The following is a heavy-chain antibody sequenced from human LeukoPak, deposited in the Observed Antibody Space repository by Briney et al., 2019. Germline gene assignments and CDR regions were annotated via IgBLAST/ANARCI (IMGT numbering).Heavy chain of an antibody. CDR1: GGSFSGYY. J-gene: IGHJ5*02. Sequence: SETLSLTCAVSGGSFSGYYWSWIRQPPGKGLEWIGEINHSGSTNYNPSLTSRVTISVDTSKNQFSLKLSSVTAADTAVYYCASRNWFDPWGQGTLVTVSS. CDR2: INHSGST. CDR3: ASRNWFDP. V-gene: IGHV4-34*01.